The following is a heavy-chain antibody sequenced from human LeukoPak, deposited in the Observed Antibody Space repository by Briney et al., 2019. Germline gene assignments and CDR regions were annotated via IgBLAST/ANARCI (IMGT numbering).Heavy chain of an antibody. Sequence: PSETLSLTCTVSGGSISGYYWSWIRQPPGKELEWIGYIYYSGSTNYNPSLKSRVTISVDTSKNQFSLKLNSVTAADTAVYYCARTTLEVFGVVILDYWGQGTLVTVSS. CDR1: GGSISGYY. J-gene: IGHJ4*02. CDR3: ARTTLEVFGVVILDY. CDR2: IYYSGST. V-gene: IGHV4-59*01. D-gene: IGHD3-3*01.